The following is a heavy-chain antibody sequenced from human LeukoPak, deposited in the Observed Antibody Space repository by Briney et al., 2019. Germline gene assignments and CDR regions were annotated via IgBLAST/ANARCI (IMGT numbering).Heavy chain of an antibody. J-gene: IGHJ5*02. CDR2: IYYSGST. CDR1: GGSISSGDYY. D-gene: IGHD3-3*01. V-gene: IGHV4-30-4*08. CDR3: ARVNFWSGYYDPSPDWFDP. Sequence: SQTLSLTCTVSGGSISSGDYYWSWLRQPPGKGLVWIGYIYYSGSTYYNPSLKSRVTISVDTSKNQFSLKLSSVTAADTAVYYRARVNFWSGYYDPSPDWFDPWGQGTLVTVSS.